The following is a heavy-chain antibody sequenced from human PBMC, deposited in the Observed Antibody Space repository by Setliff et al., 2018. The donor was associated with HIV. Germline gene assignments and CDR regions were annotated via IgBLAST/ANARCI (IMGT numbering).Heavy chain of an antibody. V-gene: IGHV4-34*01. CDR1: GGSFSGYY. CDR3: ARQWRDQYNSGVSTEYFQH. Sequence: SETLSLTCAVYGGSFSGYYWGWIRQSPGKGLEWFGSIYYNGNAYYNPSLNSRVTISVDTSKNHFSLKLRSVTAADTAVYYCARQWRDQYNSGVSTEYFQHWGLGTLVTVSS. CDR2: IYYNGNA. D-gene: IGHD3-22*01. J-gene: IGHJ1*01.